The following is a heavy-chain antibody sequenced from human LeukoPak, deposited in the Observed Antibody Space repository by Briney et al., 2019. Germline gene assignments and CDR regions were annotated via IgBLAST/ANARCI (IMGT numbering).Heavy chain of an antibody. CDR3: ARDYLYGTSSFAFDI. J-gene: IGHJ3*02. Sequence: ASVKVSCKASGYAFTIYYMHWVRQAPGQRREWMGIINPGAGGTNYAQKFKGRVTMPRDTSTSTVYLELSSLRSEDTAIYYCARDYLYGTSSFAFDIWGQGTMVFVSS. V-gene: IGHV1-46*01. D-gene: IGHD6-6*01. CDR2: INPGAGGT. CDR1: GYAFTIYY.